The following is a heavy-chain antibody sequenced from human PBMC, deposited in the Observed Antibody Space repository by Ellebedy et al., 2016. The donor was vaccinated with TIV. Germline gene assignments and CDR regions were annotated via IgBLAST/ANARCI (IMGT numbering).Heavy chain of an antibody. CDR2: IKPDGREK. CDR3: TRGLYNFDF. J-gene: IGHJ4*02. CDR1: GFTFSSFW. V-gene: IGHV3-7*03. Sequence: GESLKISCAASGFTFSSFWMSWVRQAPGKGLECVANIKPDGREKYYVDSVKGRFSISRDNAKNSLHLQMDSLTVEDTAVYYCTRGLYNFDFWGQGTLVTVSS.